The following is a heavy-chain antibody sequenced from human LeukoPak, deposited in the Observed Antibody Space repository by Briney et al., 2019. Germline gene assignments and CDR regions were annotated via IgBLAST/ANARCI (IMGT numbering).Heavy chain of an antibody. D-gene: IGHD4-17*01. J-gene: IGHJ4*02. CDR1: GYSFTNYW. CDR2: IYPGDSDT. CDR3: ARFPPNYGDYPFDY. Sequence: GESLQISCKDSGYSFTNYWIGWVRQMPGKGLEWMGIIYPGDSDTRYSPSFQGQVTISADKSISTAYLQWSGLKPSDTAIYYCARFPPNYGDYPFDYWGQGTLVTVSS. V-gene: IGHV5-51*01.